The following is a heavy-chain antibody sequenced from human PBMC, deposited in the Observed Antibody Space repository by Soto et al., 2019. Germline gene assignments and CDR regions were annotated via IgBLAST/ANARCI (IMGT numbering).Heavy chain of an antibody. V-gene: IGHV3-21*01. CDR3: ARDRRLYGSKGY. CDR1: GFTISSYS. Sequence: EVQLVESGGGLVKPGGSLRLSCAASGFTISSYSMNWVRQAPGKGLEWVSSISSSSSYIYYADSVKGRFTISRDNAKNSLYLQMNSLRAEDTAVYYCARDRRLYGSKGYWGQGTLVTVSS. D-gene: IGHD6-13*01. CDR2: ISSSSSYI. J-gene: IGHJ4*02.